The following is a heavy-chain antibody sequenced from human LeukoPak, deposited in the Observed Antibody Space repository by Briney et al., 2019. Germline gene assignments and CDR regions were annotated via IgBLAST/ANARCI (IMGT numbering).Heavy chain of an antibody. CDR3: AKDTRGSYSWFDP. D-gene: IGHD1-26*01. J-gene: IGHJ5*02. Sequence: GASLRLSCAASGFTFSSYAMSWVRQAPGKGLEWVSAISGSGGSTYYADSVKGRFTISRDNSKNTLYLQMNSLGAEDTAVYYCAKDTRGSYSWFDPWGQGTLVTVSS. CDR1: GFTFSSYA. CDR2: ISGSGGST. V-gene: IGHV3-23*01.